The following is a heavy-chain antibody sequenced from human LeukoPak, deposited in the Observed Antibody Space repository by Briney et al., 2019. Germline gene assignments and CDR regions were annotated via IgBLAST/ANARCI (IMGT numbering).Heavy chain of an antibody. V-gene: IGHV1-2*04. CDR2: INPNTSGA. J-gene: IGHJ4*02. Sequence: ASVKVSCKASGYTFAVYFIHWVRQAPGQGLEWMGRINPNTSGAEYAPKFQGWVTMTRDTSISTAYVEVNRLMSDDTAVYYCATDLMSTSSWEFDYWGQGTLVIVSS. D-gene: IGHD1-26*01. CDR1: GYTFAVYF. CDR3: ATDLMSTSSWEFDY.